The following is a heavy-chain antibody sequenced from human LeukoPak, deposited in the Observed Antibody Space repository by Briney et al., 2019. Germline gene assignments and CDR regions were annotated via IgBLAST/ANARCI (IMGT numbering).Heavy chain of an antibody. CDR3: ARDLVAAAALDY. CDR1: GGSISSSSYY. V-gene: IGHV4-39*07. J-gene: IGHJ4*02. D-gene: IGHD6-13*01. CDR2: IYYSGST. Sequence: SETLSLTCTVSGGSISSSSYYWGWIRQPPGKGLEWIGSIYYSGSTYYNPSLKSRVTISVDTSKNQFSLKLSSVTAADTAVYYCARDLVAAAALDYWGQGTLVTVSS.